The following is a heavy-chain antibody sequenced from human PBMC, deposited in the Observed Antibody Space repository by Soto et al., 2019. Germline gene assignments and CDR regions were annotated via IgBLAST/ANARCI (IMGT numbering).Heavy chain of an antibody. CDR1: GGSISSGGYS. CDR3: ARDQLEGNWFDP. V-gene: IGHV4-30-2*01. J-gene: IGHJ5*02. CDR2: IYHSGST. D-gene: IGHD1-1*01. Sequence: QLQLQESGSGLVRPSQTLSLTCAVSGGSISSGGYSWNWIRQPPGKGLEWIGYIYHSGSTLYNPSPKGRVSVLVDKSKNQFSLELSSVTAADTAVYYCARDQLEGNWFDPWGQGTLVTVSS.